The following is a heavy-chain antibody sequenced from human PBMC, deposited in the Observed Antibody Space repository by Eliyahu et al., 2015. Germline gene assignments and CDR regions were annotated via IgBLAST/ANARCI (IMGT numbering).Heavy chain of an antibody. J-gene: IGHJ6*04. CDR2: MNPNSGNT. V-gene: IGHV1-8*01. CDR1: GYTFXSYD. D-gene: IGHD1-14*01. Sequence: QVQLVQSGAEVKKPGASXXVSCKASGYTFXSYDINWVXQATGQGXEWMGWMNPNSGNTGYAQKFQGRVTMTRNTSISTAYMELSSLRSEDTAVYYCARLILPEDYYGMDVWGKGTTVTVSS. CDR3: ARLILPEDYYGMDV.